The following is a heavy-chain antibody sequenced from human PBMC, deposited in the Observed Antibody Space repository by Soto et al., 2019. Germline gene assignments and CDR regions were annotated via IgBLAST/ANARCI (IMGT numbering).Heavy chain of an antibody. Sequence: GSLRLSCAASGFTFSSYAMSWVRQAPGKGLEWVSAISGSGGSTYYADSVKGRFTISRDNSKNTLYLQMNSLRAEDTAVYYCAKEAGQRDSVACYGMDVWGQGTTVTVSS. CDR2: ISGSGGST. V-gene: IGHV3-23*01. CDR1: GFTFSSYA. D-gene: IGHD2-15*01. J-gene: IGHJ6*02. CDR3: AKEAGQRDSVACYGMDV.